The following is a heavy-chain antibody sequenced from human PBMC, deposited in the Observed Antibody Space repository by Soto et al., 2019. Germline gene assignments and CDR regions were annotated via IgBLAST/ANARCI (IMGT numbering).Heavy chain of an antibody. J-gene: IGHJ4*02. Sequence: SETLSLTCAVSGDSISSGGFSWSWIRQPPGKGLEWIGYIYHSGTSFYNPSLKSRVTISVDTSKNQFSLKLSSVTAADTAVYYCARHWALGPPPDYWGQGTLVTVSS. V-gene: IGHV4-30-2*01. D-gene: IGHD3-16*01. CDR1: GDSISSGGFS. CDR3: ARHWALGPPPDY. CDR2: IYHSGTS.